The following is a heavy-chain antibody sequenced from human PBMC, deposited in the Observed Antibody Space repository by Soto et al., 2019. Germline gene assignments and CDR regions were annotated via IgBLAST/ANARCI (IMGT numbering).Heavy chain of an antibody. J-gene: IGHJ6*03. CDR2: IYRSSST. Sequence: PSATLSLTCTVSGDSVRNQYWSWIRRPPGRGLEWNGYIYRSSSTKYKPSIKSRLTISVDTSKNQFSLKLSSVTTEDTAVYYCARTLDYGHMDVWGKGTTVTVSS. D-gene: IGHD3-16*01. CDR3: ARTLDYGHMDV. CDR1: GDSVRNQY. V-gene: IGHV4-4*09.